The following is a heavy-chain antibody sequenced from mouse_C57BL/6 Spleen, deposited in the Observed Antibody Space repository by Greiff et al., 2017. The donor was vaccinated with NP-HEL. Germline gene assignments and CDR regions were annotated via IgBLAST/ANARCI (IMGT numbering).Heavy chain of an antibody. CDR2: ISDGGSYT. CDR1: GFTFSSYA. V-gene: IGHV5-4*01. Sequence: EVQRVESGGGLVKPGGSLKLSCAASGFTFSSYAMSWVRQTPEKRLEWVATISDGGSYTYYPDNVKGRFTITRDNAKNNLYLQMSHLKSEDTAMYSCAEATLRGYFDYWGQGTTLTVSS. CDR3: AEATLRGYFDY. J-gene: IGHJ2*01. D-gene: IGHD1-1*01.